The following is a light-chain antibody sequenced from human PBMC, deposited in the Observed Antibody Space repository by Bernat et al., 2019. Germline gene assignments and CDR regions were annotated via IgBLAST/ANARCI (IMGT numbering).Light chain of an antibody. CDR2: GAS. CDR1: QSISSY. V-gene: IGKV1-39*01. Sequence: DIQMTQSPSSLSASVGDRVTITCRASQSISSYLNGYQQKPGKAPKLLIYGASSLQSGVSSRFSGSGSGTDFTLTISSLEPEDFAVYYCQQRSNWPPWTFGQGTKVEIK. J-gene: IGKJ1*01. CDR3: QQRSNWPPWT.